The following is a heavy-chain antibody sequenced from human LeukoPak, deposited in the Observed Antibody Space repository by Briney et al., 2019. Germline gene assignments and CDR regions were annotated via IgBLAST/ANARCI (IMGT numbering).Heavy chain of an antibody. V-gene: IGHV4-59*01. CDR1: GGSISSYY. Sequence: PSENLSLTCTVSGGSISSYYWSWIRQPPGKGLEWIGYIYYSGSTNYNPSLKSRVTISVDTSKNQFSLKLSSVTAADTAVYYCARDFGFFSGYSYGYRVGMDVWGQGTTVTVSS. D-gene: IGHD5-18*01. J-gene: IGHJ6*02. CDR2: IYYSGST. CDR3: ARDFGFFSGYSYGYRVGMDV.